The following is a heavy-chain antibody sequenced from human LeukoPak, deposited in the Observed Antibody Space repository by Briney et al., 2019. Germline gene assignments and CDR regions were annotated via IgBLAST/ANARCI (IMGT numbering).Heavy chain of an antibody. J-gene: IGHJ3*02. D-gene: IGHD3-22*01. V-gene: IGHV3-48*01. CDR1: GFTFSSYS. CDR3: ARDVTYYYDSSGYYFEAGAFDI. Sequence: PGGSLRLSCAASGFTFSSYSMNWVRQAPGKGLEWVSSISSSSSTIYYADSVKGRFTISRDNAKNSLYLQMNSLRAEDTAVYYCARDVTYYYDSSGYYFEAGAFDIWGQGTVVTVSS. CDR2: ISSSSSTI.